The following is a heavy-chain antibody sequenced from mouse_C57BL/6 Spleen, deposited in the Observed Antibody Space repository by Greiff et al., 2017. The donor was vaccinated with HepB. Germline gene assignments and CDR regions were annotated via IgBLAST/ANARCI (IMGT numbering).Heavy chain of an antibody. D-gene: IGHD1-1*01. CDR2: ILPGSGST. CDR3: AGEYEYYYVSSPIAMDY. Sequence: QVQLQQSGAELMKPGASVKLSCTASGYTFTGYWIEWVKQRPGHGLEWIGEILPGSGSTNYNEKFKGKATFTADTTSNTAYMQLSSLTTEDSAIYDCAGEYEYYYVSSPIAMDYWGQGTSVTVSS. CDR1: GYTFTGYW. V-gene: IGHV1-9*01. J-gene: IGHJ4*01.